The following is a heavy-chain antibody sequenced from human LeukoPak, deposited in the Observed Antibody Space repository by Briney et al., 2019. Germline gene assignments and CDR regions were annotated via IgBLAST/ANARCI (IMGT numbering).Heavy chain of an antibody. CDR2: INPNSGGT. CDR1: GYTFTGYY. Sequence: GASVKVSCKASGYTFTGYYMHWVRQAPGQGLEWMGWINPNSGGTKYAQKFQGRVTMTRDTSISTAYMELSRLRSDDTAVYYCARGPYDILTGYYKGAFDIWGQGTMVTVSS. J-gene: IGHJ3*02. CDR3: ARGPYDILTGYYKGAFDI. V-gene: IGHV1-2*02. D-gene: IGHD3-9*01.